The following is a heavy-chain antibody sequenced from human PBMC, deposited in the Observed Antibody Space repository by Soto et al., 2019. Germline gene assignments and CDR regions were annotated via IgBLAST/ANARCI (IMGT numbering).Heavy chain of an antibody. D-gene: IGHD3-22*01. CDR2: IIPIHETR. V-gene: IGHV1-69*10. CDR1: GGNFSSYA. CDR3: ARPTTPYYYESSPYFPDKELDS. Sequence: ASVKVSCKASGGNFSSYAISRVRQAPGQGLEWVGSIIPIHETRTYAQRFQGRVTITADKSTRTVYMELTGLSSRDTAVYYCARPTTPYYYESSPYFPDKELDSWGQGTLVTVSS. J-gene: IGHJ5*01.